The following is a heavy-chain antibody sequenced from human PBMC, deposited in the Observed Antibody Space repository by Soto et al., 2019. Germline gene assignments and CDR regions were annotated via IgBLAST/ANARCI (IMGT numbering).Heavy chain of an antibody. D-gene: IGHD3-9*01. Sequence: GGSLRLSCAASGFTFSSYSMNWVRQAPGKGLEWVSYISSSSSTIYYADSVKGRFTISRDNAKNSLYLQMNSLRAEDTAVYYCARDRLNYDILTGYRLLSAFDIWGQGTMVTVSS. CDR2: ISSSSSTI. V-gene: IGHV3-48*01. J-gene: IGHJ3*02. CDR1: GFTFSSYS. CDR3: ARDRLNYDILTGYRLLSAFDI.